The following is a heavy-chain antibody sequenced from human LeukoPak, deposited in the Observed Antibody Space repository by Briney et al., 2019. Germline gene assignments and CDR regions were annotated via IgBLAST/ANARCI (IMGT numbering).Heavy chain of an antibody. CDR3: AKDGAY. V-gene: IGHV3-30*18. CDR1: GLTFSNYG. J-gene: IGHJ4*02. Sequence: GGSLRLSCAASGLTFSNYGMHWLRQAPGKGLEWVAVISYDGNDKYYADSVKGRFTISRDNSNSILFLQMNSLRDDDTAIYYCAKDGAYWGQGTLVTVSS. CDR2: ISYDGNDK. D-gene: IGHD3-16*01.